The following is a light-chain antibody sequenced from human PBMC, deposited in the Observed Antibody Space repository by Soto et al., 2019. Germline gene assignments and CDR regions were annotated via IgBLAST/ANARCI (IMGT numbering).Light chain of an antibody. J-gene: IGKJ1*01. CDR3: QQYGSSLRT. V-gene: IGKV3-20*01. CDR2: DAS. CDR1: QSVSSSY. Sequence: EIVLTQSPGTLSLSPGERATLSCRASQSVSSSYLAWYQQKPGQAPRPLIYDASSRATGVPDRFSGSGSGTDFTLTIGRLEPEDVVVYYCQQYGSSLRTFGQGTKVDIK.